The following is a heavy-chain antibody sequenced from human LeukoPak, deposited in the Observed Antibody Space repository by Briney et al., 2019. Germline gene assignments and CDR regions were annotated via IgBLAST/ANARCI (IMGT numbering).Heavy chain of an antibody. D-gene: IGHD5-24*01. CDR3: ARGLRGGYRFFDY. V-gene: IGHV4-34*01. CDR2: INHSGST. CDR1: GGSFSGYY. Sequence: PSETLSLTCAVYGGSFSGYYWSWIRQPPRKGLEWIGEINHSGSTNYNPSLKGRVTISVDTSKNQFSLKLSSVTAADTAVYYCARGLRGGYRFFDYWGQGTLVTVSS. J-gene: IGHJ4*02.